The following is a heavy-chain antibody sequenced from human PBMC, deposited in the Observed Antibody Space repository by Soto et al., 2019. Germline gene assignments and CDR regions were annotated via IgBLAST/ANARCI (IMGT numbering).Heavy chain of an antibody. D-gene: IGHD3-22*01. Sequence: LRLSCAASGFTFTNYLLTWVRQAPGKGLEWVSSIDKSGGDTYYADSVKGRFTISRDNSKNTLYLQMNSLRAEDTAVYYCAKDREDISGYGFDSWCQGNRVTVNS. V-gene: IGHV3-23*05. CDR3: AKDREDISGYGFDS. J-gene: IGHJ4*02. CDR2: IDKSGGDT. CDR1: GFTFTNYL.